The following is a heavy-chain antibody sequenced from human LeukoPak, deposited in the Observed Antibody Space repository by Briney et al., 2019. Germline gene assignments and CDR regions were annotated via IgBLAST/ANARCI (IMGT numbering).Heavy chain of an antibody. CDR3: AKRPSSSTTGSASAFDI. CDR2: IYSGGST. Sequence: PGGSLRLSCAASGFTVSSNYMSWVRQAPGKGLEWVSVIYSGGSTCYADSVKGRFTISRDNSKNTLYLQMNSLRAEDTALYYCAKRPSSSTTGSASAFDIWDQGTMVTVSS. D-gene: IGHD2-2*01. V-gene: IGHV3-53*01. J-gene: IGHJ3*02. CDR1: GFTVSSNY.